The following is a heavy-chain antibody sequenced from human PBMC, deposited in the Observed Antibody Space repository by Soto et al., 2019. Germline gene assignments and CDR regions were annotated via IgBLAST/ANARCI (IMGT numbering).Heavy chain of an antibody. CDR1: GYTFTSYG. CDR2: ISAYNGNT. D-gene: IGHD5-18*01. Sequence: ASVKVSCKASGYTFTSYGISWVRQAPGQGLEWMGWISAYNGNTNYAQKLQGRVTMTTDTSTSTAYMELRSLGSDDTAVYYCARAVGYSYGHNWFDPWGQGTLVTVSS. J-gene: IGHJ5*02. CDR3: ARAVGYSYGHNWFDP. V-gene: IGHV1-18*01.